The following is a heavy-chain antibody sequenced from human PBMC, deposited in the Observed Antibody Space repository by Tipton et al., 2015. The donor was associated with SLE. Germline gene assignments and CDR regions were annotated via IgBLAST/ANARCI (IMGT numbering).Heavy chain of an antibody. J-gene: IGHJ6*02. D-gene: IGHD3-10*01. CDR1: GGSIRSDIDY. CDR2: IYYTGSA. Sequence: GSLRLSCTVSGGSIRSDIDYWGWIHKPPGKGLEWIGSIYYTGSAYYNPSLKSRVTISVDTSKSQFSLKLSSVTAADTAVYYCARAPAYYYGSGSFPTRGMDVWGQGTTVTVSS. V-gene: IGHV4-39*01. CDR3: ARAPAYYYGSGSFPTRGMDV.